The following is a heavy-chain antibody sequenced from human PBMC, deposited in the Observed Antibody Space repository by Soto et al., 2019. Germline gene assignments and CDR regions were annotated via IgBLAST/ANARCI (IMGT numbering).Heavy chain of an antibody. CDR3: ARDFCGGDCSDDYYYYAMDV. Sequence: PAGTLALTCTVSGGSVSSGSHHWSWIRQPPVKGLEWIGQIYYSGSTNYNPSLKSRVTISVDTSKNQFSLELSSVTAADTAVYYCARDFCGGDCSDDYYYYAMDVWGQGTTVTVSS. D-gene: IGHD2-21*02. J-gene: IGHJ6*02. V-gene: IGHV4-61*01. CDR1: GGSVSSGSHH. CDR2: IYYSGST.